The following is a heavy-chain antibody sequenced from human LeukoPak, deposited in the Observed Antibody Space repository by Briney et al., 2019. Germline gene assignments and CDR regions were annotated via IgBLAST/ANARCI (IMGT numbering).Heavy chain of an antibody. J-gene: IGHJ4*02. Sequence: GGSLRLSCAASGFTFSSYRMNWVRQAPGKGLEGVAHIKEDGSDKYRVDSVKGRFTISRDNAKNSLYLQMNSLRAEDTAVYYCARELNWDADYWGQGTLVTVSS. CDR1: GFTFSSYR. CDR2: IKEDGSDK. CDR3: ARELNWDADY. D-gene: IGHD1-1*01. V-gene: IGHV3-7*04.